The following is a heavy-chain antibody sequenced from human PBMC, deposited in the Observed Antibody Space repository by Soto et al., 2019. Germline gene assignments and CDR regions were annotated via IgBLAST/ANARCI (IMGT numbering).Heavy chain of an antibody. V-gene: IGHV3-66*01. CDR1: GFTVSSNY. Sequence: GGSLRLSCAASGFTVSSNYMSWVRQAPGKGLEWVSVIHSGGNTYYADSVKGRFSISRDNSKNTLYLQMNSLRAEDTAVYYCARDRPANLWTEDDAFDIWGQGTMVTVSS. D-gene: IGHD3-10*01. CDR3: ARDRPANLWTEDDAFDI. CDR2: IHSGGNT. J-gene: IGHJ3*02.